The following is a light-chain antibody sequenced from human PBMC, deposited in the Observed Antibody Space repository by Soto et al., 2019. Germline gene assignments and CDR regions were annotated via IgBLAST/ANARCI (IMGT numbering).Light chain of an antibody. V-gene: IGKV1-27*01. J-gene: IGKJ1*01. Sequence: DIQMTQSPSSLSACEGDRVTITCRASQGISNYLAWYQQKPGKVPKLLIYAASTLQSGVPSRFSGSGSGTDFTLTISSLQSEDVATYYCQRYNSAPWTFGQGTKVEIK. CDR2: AAS. CDR3: QRYNSAPWT. CDR1: QGISNY.